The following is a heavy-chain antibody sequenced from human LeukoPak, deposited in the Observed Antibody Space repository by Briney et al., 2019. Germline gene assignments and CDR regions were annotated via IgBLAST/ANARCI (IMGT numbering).Heavy chain of an antibody. CDR2: ISWNSGST. J-gene: IGHJ2*01. V-gene: IGHV3-9*03. CDR3: AKSSDFWSGPYWYFDL. Sequence: GGSLRLSCAASGFTFDDYAMHWVRQAPGKGLEWVSGISWNSGSTGYADSVKGRFTISRDNAKNSLYLQMNSLRAEDMALYYCAKSSDFWSGPYWYFDLWGRGTLVTVSS. CDR1: GFTFDDYA. D-gene: IGHD3-3*01.